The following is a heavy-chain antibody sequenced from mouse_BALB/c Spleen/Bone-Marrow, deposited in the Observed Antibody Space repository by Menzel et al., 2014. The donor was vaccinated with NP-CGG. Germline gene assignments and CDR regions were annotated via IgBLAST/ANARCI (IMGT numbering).Heavy chain of an antibody. CDR1: GYTFTSYW. CDR2: IYPGNSDT. CDR3: TRWNYYGSSYDY. J-gene: IGHJ2*01. D-gene: IGHD1-1*01. Sequence: EVQLQQSGTVLARPGASVKMSCKASGYTFTSYWMHWVKPRPGQGLEWIGAIYPGNSDTSYNQKFKGKAKLTAVTSTSTAYMELSSLTNEDSAVYYCTRWNYYGSSYDYWGQGTTLTVSS. V-gene: IGHV1-5*01.